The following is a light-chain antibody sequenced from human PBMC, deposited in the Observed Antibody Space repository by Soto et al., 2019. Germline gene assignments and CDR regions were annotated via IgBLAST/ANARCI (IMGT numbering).Light chain of an antibody. CDR2: GVS. Sequence: QSALTQPASVSGSPGQSITISCTGTSSDVGGHNYVSWYQQHPGKAPKLMIYGVSNRPSGVSNRFSGSKSGNTASLTISGLQAEDEADYYCSSYTTSSTLNWVFGGGTKLTVL. V-gene: IGLV2-14*01. J-gene: IGLJ3*02. CDR3: SSYTTSSTLNWV. CDR1: SSDVGGHNY.